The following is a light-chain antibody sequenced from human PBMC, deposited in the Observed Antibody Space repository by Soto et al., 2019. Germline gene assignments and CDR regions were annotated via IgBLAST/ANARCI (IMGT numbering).Light chain of an antibody. V-gene: IGLV4-60*02. Sequence: QSVLTQSSSASASLGSSVKLTCTLSSGHSSYIIAWHQQQPGKAPRYLMKLEGSGSYNKASGVPDRFSGSSSGADRYLTISNLQFEDEADYYCETWDSNTRVFGGGTQLTVL. J-gene: IGLJ7*01. CDR3: ETWDSNTRV. CDR1: SGHSSYI. CDR2: LEGSGSY.